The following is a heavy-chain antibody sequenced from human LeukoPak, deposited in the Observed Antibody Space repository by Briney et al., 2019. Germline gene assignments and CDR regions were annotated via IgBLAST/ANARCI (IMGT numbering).Heavy chain of an antibody. V-gene: IGHV4-59*08. D-gene: IGHD4-17*01. CDR2: IYYSGST. CDR3: ARLGLWRRDYVADY. J-gene: IGHJ4*02. CDR1: GGSISSYY. Sequence: PSETLSLTCTVSGGSISSYYWSWIRQPPGKGLEWIGYIYYSGSTNYNPSLKSRVTISVDTSKNQFSLKLSSVTAADTAVYYCARLGLWRRDYVADYWGQGTLVTVSS.